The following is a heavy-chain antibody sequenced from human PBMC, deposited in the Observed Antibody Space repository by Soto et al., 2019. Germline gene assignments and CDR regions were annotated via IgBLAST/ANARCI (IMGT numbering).Heavy chain of an antibody. CDR2: ISYDGSNK. J-gene: IGHJ3*02. Sequence: QVQLVESGGGVVQPGRSLRLSCAASGFTFSSYAMHWVRQAPGKGLEWVAVISYDGSNKYYADSVKGRFTISRDNSKNTLYLQVNNQRAEDKAVYYCARDRSRYPRDAFDIWGQGTMVTVSS. CDR1: GFTFSSYA. CDR3: ARDRSRYPRDAFDI. D-gene: IGHD3-16*02. V-gene: IGHV3-30-3*01.